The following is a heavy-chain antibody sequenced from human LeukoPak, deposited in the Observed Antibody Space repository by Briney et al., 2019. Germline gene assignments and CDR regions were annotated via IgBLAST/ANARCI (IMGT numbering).Heavy chain of an antibody. Sequence: SQTLSLTCTVSGGSVSSGSYYWSWIRQPAGKGLEWIGRIYTSGSTNYNPSLKSRVTISVDTSKSQFSLKLSSVTAADTAVYYCARGHSSSSKNAFDIWGQGTMVTVSS. D-gene: IGHD6-6*01. CDR1: GGSVSSGSYY. V-gene: IGHV4-61*02. CDR3: ARGHSSSSKNAFDI. CDR2: IYTSGST. J-gene: IGHJ3*02.